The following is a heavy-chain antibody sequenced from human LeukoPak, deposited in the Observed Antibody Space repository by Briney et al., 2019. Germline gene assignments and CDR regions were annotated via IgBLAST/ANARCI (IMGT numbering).Heavy chain of an antibody. Sequence: ASVKVSCKASGYTFTSYYMHWVRQAPGQGLEWMGIINPSGGSTSHAQKFQGRLTMTRDMSTSTVYMDLSSLRSEDTAVYYCAREGVTGTDAFDYWGQGTLVTVSS. CDR3: AREGVTGTDAFDY. J-gene: IGHJ4*02. V-gene: IGHV1-46*01. CDR1: GYTFTSYY. D-gene: IGHD1-20*01. CDR2: INPSGGST.